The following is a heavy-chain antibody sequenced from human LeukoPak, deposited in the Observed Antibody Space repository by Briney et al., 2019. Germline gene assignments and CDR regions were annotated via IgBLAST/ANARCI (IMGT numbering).Heavy chain of an antibody. D-gene: IGHD3-10*01. Sequence: LRLSCAASGFTLSSYAMSWVRQPPGKGLEWIGYIYHSGSTYYNPSLKSRVTISVDRSKNQFSLKLSSVTAADTAVYYCARGGYGSGLFDYWGQGTLVTVSS. J-gene: IGHJ4*02. CDR1: GFTLSSYA. CDR3: ARGGYGSGLFDY. CDR2: IYHSGST. V-gene: IGHV4-30-2*01.